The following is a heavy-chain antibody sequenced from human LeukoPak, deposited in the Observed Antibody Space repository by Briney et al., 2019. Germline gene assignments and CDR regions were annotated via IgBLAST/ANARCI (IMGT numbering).Heavy chain of an antibody. CDR2: INPDGSKV. J-gene: IGHJ4*02. V-gene: IGHV3-7*01. D-gene: IGHD2-15*01. CDR3: ARDRGYSSFDY. Sequence: DGSLRLSRPACVFTHINSWMHSLRQAPAKDLEWVATINPDGSKVAYVGSVKGRFTISRDNAKNSVYLQMSSLRVEETGVFYCARDRGYSSFDYWGQGALVAVSS. CDR1: VFTHINSW.